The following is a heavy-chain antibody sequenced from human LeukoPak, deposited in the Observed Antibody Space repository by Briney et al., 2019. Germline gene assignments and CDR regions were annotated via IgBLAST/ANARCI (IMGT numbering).Heavy chain of an antibody. CDR3: ARALPDFTIEYFQH. V-gene: IGHV1-24*01. CDR2: FDPEDGEA. CDR1: GYTLTELS. Sequence: ASVKVSCKVSGYTLTELSMHWVRQAPGKGLEWMGGFDPEDGEAICAQKFQGRVTMTEDTSTDTAYMELSSLRSRDTAVYYCARALPDFTIEYFQHWGQGTLVTVSS. D-gene: IGHD3-3*01. J-gene: IGHJ1*01.